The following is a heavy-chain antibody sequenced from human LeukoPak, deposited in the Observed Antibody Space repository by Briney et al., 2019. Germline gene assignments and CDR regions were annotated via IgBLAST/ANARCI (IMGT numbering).Heavy chain of an antibody. Sequence: GGSLRLSCAASEFTFSSYSMIWVRQAPGKGLEWTSYISSGSSNIYYADSVKGRFTISRDNAKNSLYLQMNRLRAEDTAVYYCARDSPHDYGGNSGYWGQGTLVTVSS. J-gene: IGHJ4*02. D-gene: IGHD4-23*01. V-gene: IGHV3-48*01. CDR2: ISSGSSNI. CDR3: ARDSPHDYGGNSGY. CDR1: EFTFSSYS.